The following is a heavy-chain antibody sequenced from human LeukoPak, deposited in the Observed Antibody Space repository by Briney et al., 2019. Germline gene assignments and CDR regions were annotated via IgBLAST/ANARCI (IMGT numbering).Heavy chain of an antibody. CDR1: GGSMSSYF. V-gene: IGHV4-59*01. J-gene: IGHJ5*02. Sequence: SETLSLTCTVSGGSMSSYFWSWIRQPPGKGLEWIGYIYYSGSTNYNPSLKSRVTISVDTSKNQFSLKLSSVTAADTAVYYCARVPTANWFDPWGQGTLVTVSS. D-gene: IGHD5-18*01. CDR2: IYYSGST. CDR3: ARVPTANWFDP.